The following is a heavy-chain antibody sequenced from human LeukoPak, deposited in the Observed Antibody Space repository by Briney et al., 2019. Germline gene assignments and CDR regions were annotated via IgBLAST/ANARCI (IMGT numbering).Heavy chain of an antibody. CDR3: ARDWPGGGFDP. V-gene: IGHV3-21*01. CDR1: GFTFSDYY. J-gene: IGHJ5*02. D-gene: IGHD3-10*01. CDR2: ISSSSSYI. Sequence: GGSLRLSCAASGFTFSDYYMNWVRQAPGKGLEWVSSISSSSSYIYYADSVKGRFTISRDNAKNSLYLQMNSLRAEDTAVYYCARDWPGGGFDPWGQGTLVTVSS.